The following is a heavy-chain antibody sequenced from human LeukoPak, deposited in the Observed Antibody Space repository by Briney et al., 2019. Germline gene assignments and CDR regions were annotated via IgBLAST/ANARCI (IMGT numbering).Heavy chain of an antibody. J-gene: IGHJ4*02. Sequence: SETLSLTCTVSGGSISSYYWSWIRQPPGKGLEWIGYIYYSGSTNYNPSLKSRVTISVDTSKNQFSLKLSSVTAADTAVYYCARSVHDSSSWYYFDYWGQGTLVTVSS. D-gene: IGHD6-13*01. CDR3: ARSVHDSSSWYYFDY. CDR2: IYYSGST. CDR1: GGSISSYY. V-gene: IGHV4-59*01.